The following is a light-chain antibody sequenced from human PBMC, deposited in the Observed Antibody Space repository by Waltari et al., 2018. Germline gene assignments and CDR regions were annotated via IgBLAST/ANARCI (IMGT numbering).Light chain of an antibody. J-gene: IGLJ3*02. CDR1: NTDVGGYNY. CDR3: CSYAGRYTWV. V-gene: IGLV2-11*01. Sequence: QSALTQPRPVSGPPGQSVTTSCTVTNTDVGGYNYVSWYQQHADKAPKLMIYDVSNRPSGVPDRFSGSKSGNTASLTISGLQAEDEADYYCCSYAGRYTWVFGGGTKLTVL. CDR2: DVS.